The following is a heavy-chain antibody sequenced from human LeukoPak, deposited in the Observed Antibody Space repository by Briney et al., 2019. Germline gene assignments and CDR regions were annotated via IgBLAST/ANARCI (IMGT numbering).Heavy chain of an antibody. J-gene: IGHJ6*02. CDR3: ARGKERDYDPLTGYVMGYFYHGMDF. V-gene: IGHV1-2*02. CDR1: GYTFTGYY. D-gene: IGHD3-9*01. Sequence: ASVKLSCKASGYTFTGYYIHWVRRAPGQGLEWMAWLNPNSGGTHLAQKFQDRVTLTRDASISTGYMELSGLRPDDTAVYYCARGKERDYDPLTGYVMGYFYHGMDFWGQGPTVTVSS. CDR2: LNPNSGGT.